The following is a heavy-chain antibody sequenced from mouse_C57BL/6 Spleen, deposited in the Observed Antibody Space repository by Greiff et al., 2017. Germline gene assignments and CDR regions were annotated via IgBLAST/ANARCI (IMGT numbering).Heavy chain of an antibody. Sequence: EVKVVESGGGLVKPGGSLKLSCAASGFTFSSYAMSWVRQTPEKRLEWVATISDGGSYTYYPDNVKGRFTISRDNAKNNLYLQMSHLRSEDTAMYDCARGGRSVRGYAMEYWGQGKSVTASS. CDR3: ARGGRSVRGYAMEY. CDR1: GFTFSSYA. V-gene: IGHV5-4*03. D-gene: IGHD1-1*01. J-gene: IGHJ4*01. CDR2: ISDGGSYT.